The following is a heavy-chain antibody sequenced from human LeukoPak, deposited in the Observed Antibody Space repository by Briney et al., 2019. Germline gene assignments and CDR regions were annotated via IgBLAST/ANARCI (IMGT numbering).Heavy chain of an antibody. CDR2: INPSGGST. D-gene: IGHD3-10*01. CDR3: ARGRNPYYYGSGSYYYMDV. Sequence: GASVKVSCKASGYTFTSYYMHWVRQAPGQGLEWMGIINPSGGSTSYAQKFQGRVTMTRDMSTSTVYMELSSVTAADTAVYYCARGRNPYYYGSGSYYYMDVWGKGTTVTISS. J-gene: IGHJ6*03. CDR1: GYTFTSYY. V-gene: IGHV1-46*01.